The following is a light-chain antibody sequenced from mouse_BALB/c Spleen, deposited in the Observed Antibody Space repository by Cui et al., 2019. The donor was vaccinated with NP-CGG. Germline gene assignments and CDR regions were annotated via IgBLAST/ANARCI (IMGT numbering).Light chain of an antibody. CDR2: GTN. J-gene: IGLJ1*01. Sequence: QAVVTQESALTTSPGETVTLTCRSSTGAVTTSNYANWVQEKPDHLFTGLIGGTNNRAPGVPARSSGSLIGDKAALTITGAQTEDEAIYFCDLWYSNHWVFGGGTKLTVL. CDR1: TGAVTTSNY. V-gene: IGLV1*01. CDR3: DLWYSNHWV.